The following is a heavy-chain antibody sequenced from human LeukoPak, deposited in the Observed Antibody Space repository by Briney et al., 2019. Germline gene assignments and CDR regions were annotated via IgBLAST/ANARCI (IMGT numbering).Heavy chain of an antibody. V-gene: IGHV4-39*01. D-gene: IGHD3-10*01. CDR3: ARQNSGSGNFDC. Sequence: SETLSLTCTVSGGSISSSTYYWGWVRQPPGKGLEWIGNMYYGGSTYYNPSLKSRVTISVDTSNNQFSLKLSSVTAADTAMYYCARQNSGSGNFDCWGQGTLVTVSS. CDR2: MYYGGST. CDR1: GGSISSSTYY. J-gene: IGHJ4*02.